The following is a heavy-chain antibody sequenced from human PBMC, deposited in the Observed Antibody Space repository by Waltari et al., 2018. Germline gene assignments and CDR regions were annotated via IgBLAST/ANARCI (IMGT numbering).Heavy chain of an antibody. CDR1: GGSFSGYY. Sequence: QLQLQESGPGLVKPSETLSLTCTVSGGSFSGYYWSWIRQPPGKGLEWIGEINHSGSTNYNPSLKSRVTISVDTSKNQFSLKLSSVTAADTAVYYCARGGAMVTGGYYYYYMDVWGKGTTVTVSS. J-gene: IGHJ6*03. CDR2: INHSGST. V-gene: IGHV4-34*01. CDR3: ARGGAMVTGGYYYYYMDV. D-gene: IGHD5-18*01.